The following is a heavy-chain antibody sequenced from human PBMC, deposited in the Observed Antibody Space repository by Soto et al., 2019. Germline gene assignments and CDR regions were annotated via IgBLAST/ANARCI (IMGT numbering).Heavy chain of an antibody. CDR1: GGSFSGYY. Sequence: QVQLQQWGAGLLKPSETLSLTCAVYGGSFSGYYWSWIRQPPGKGLEWIGEINHSGSTNYNPSLKSRVPRSVDTSKNQFSLKLSSVTAADTAVYYCGRGKQLWLRTPICYYYGMDVWGHGTTVTDTS. J-gene: IGHJ6*02. CDR3: GRGKQLWLRTPICYYYGMDV. D-gene: IGHD5-18*01. V-gene: IGHV4-34*01. CDR2: INHSGST.